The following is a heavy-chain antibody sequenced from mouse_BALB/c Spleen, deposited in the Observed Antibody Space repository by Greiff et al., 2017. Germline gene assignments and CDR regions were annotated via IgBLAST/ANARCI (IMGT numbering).Heavy chain of an antibody. V-gene: IGHV7-3*02. D-gene: IGHD1-1*01. CDR3: ARGETVDAMNY. Sequence: EVQLVESGGGLVQPGGSLRLSCATSGFTFTDYYMSWVRQPPGKALEWLGFIRNKANGYTTEYSASVKGRFTISRDNSQSILYLQMNTLRAEDSATYYGARGETVDAMNYGGQGTSVTVSS. CDR1: GFTFTDYY. CDR2: IRNKANGYTT. J-gene: IGHJ4*01.